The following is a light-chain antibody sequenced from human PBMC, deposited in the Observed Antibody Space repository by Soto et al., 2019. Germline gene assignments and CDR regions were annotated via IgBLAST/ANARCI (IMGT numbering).Light chain of an antibody. CDR2: GAS. Sequence: EIVLTQSPATLSLSPGERATLSCRASQSVSSYLAWYQQNPGQAPRLLIYGASTRATGIPARFSGSGSSTGFTLTISSLQSEDFAVYYCQQYGSSPPITFGQGTRLEIK. J-gene: IGKJ5*01. CDR1: QSVSSY. V-gene: IGKV3-15*01. CDR3: QQYGSSPPIT.